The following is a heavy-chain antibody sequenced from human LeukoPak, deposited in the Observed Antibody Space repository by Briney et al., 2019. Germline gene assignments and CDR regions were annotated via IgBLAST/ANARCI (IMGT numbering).Heavy chain of an antibody. CDR3: ARGYWYGGNSQFDY. Sequence: SETLSLTCTVSGGSISNKYWSWIRQPPGKGLEWIGYIYYSGSTNYNPSLKSRVTILVDTSKNQFSLKLSSVTAADTAVYYCARGYWYGGNSQFDYWGQGTLVTVSS. V-gene: IGHV4-59*01. J-gene: IGHJ4*02. CDR2: IYYSGST. D-gene: IGHD4-23*01. CDR1: GGSISNKY.